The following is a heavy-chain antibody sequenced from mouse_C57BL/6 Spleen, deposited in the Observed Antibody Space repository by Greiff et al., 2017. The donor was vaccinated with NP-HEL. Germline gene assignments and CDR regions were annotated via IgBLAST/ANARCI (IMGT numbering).Heavy chain of an antibody. CDR1: GFTFSSYA. D-gene: IGHD4-1*01. CDR2: ISDGGSYT. V-gene: IGHV5-4*01. CDR3: ARDGELSWFAY. J-gene: IGHJ3*01. Sequence: EVQGVESGGGLVKPGGSLKLSCAASGFTFSSYAMSWVRQTPEKRLEWVATISDGGSYTYYPDNVKGRFTISRDNAKNNLYLQMSHLKSEDTAMYYCARDGELSWFAYWGQGTLVTVSA.